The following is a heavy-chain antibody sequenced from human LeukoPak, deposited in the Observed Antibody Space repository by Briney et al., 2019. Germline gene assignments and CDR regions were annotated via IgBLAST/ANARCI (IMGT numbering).Heavy chain of an antibody. CDR1: GYTFTSYA. J-gene: IGHJ6*02. CDR3: ASFSSGYYYEDYYYYYGMDV. D-gene: IGHD3-22*01. Sequence: GASVKVSCKASGYTFTSYAMHWVRQAPGQRLEWMGWINAGNGNTKYSQKFQGRVTITRDTSASTACMELSSLRFEDTAVYYCASFSSGYYYEDYYYYYGMDVWGQGTTVTVSS. V-gene: IGHV1-3*01. CDR2: INAGNGNT.